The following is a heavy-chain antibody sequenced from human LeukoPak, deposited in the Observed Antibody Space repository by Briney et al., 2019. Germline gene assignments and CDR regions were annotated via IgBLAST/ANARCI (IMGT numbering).Heavy chain of an antibody. Sequence: GGSLRLSCAASGFTFSSYSMNWVRQAPGKGLEWVSSISSSSSYIYYADSVKGRFTISRDNAKNSLYLQMNSLRAEDTAVYYCARDLREKNQLDDAFDIWGQGTMVTVSS. V-gene: IGHV3-21*01. CDR3: ARDLREKNQLDDAFDI. D-gene: IGHD1-1*01. J-gene: IGHJ3*02. CDR2: ISSSSSYI. CDR1: GFTFSSYS.